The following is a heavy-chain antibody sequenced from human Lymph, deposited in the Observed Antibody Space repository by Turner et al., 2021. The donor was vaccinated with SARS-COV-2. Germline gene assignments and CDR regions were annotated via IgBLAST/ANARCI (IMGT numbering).Heavy chain of an antibody. Sequence: QVQLVQSGAEVKRPGASVKVSCKASGYIFPGYYMHWVRQAPGQGLEWMGWINPNSGGTNYAQKFQGRVTMTRETSISTAYMEVSRLRSDDTAVYYCARDTRGDYSYYYDGMDVWGQGTTVTVSS. CDR1: GYIFPGYY. CDR3: ARDTRGDYSYYYDGMDV. CDR2: INPNSGGT. J-gene: IGHJ6*02. V-gene: IGHV1-2*02. D-gene: IGHD4-17*01.